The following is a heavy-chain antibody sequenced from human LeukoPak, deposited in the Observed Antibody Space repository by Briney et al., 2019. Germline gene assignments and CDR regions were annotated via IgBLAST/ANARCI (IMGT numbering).Heavy chain of an antibody. CDR1: GGSISSYY. CDR2: IYYSGST. Sequence: PSETLSLTCTVSGGSISSYYWSWIRQPPGKGLEWIGYIYYSGSTNYNPSLKSRVTISVDTSKNQFSLKLSSVTAADTAVYYCARSLTTVTPVGYWGQGTLVTVSS. D-gene: IGHD4-11*01. V-gene: IGHV4-59*08. J-gene: IGHJ4*02. CDR3: ARSLTTVTPVGY.